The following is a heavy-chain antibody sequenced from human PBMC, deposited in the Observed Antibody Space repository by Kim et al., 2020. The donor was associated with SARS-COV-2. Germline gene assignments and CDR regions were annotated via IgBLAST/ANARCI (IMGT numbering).Heavy chain of an antibody. V-gene: IGHV3-74*01. Sequence: GGSLRLSCAASGFTFSSHWMYWVRQVPGKGLMWVSRIDGDGSGTNYADSVKGRFTISRDNAKSTLYLQMNSLRVDDTAVYYCARDENWSLDYWVQGTLVTVSS. J-gene: IGHJ4*02. D-gene: IGHD1-1*01. CDR1: GFTFSSHW. CDR3: ARDENWSLDY. CDR2: IDGDGSGT.